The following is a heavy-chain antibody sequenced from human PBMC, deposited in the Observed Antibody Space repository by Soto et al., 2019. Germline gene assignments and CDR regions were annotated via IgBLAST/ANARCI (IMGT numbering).Heavy chain of an antibody. V-gene: IGHV1-58*01. CDR3: AADLRFLEWLPSSYGMDV. D-gene: IGHD3-3*01. Sequence: SVKVSCKASGFTFTSSAVQWVRQARGQRLEWIGWIVVGSGNTNYAQKFQERVTITRDMSTSTAYMELSSLRSEDTAVYYCAADLRFLEWLPSSYGMDVWGQGTTVTVSS. CDR2: IVVGSGNT. CDR1: GFTFTSSA. J-gene: IGHJ6*02.